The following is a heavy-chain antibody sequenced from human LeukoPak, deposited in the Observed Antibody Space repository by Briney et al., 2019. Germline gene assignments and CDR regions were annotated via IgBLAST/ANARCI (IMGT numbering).Heavy chain of an antibody. CDR3: ARDRYSGSYPLDY. V-gene: IGHV3-11*01. CDR2: ISSSGSTI. Sequence: GGSLRLSCAASGFTFSDYYMSWIRQAPGKGLEWVSYISSSGSTIYYADSVKGRFTISRDNAKNSLYPQMNSLRVEDTAVYYCARDRYSGSYPLDYWGQGTLVTVSS. D-gene: IGHD1-26*01. CDR1: GFTFSDYY. J-gene: IGHJ4*02.